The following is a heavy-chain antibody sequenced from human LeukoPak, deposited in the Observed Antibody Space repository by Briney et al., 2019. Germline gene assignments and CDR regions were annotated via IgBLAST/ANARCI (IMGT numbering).Heavy chain of an antibody. J-gene: IGHJ4*02. Sequence: SETLSLTCSVSGGSINNSVYYWGWIRQPPGKGLEWIGSIYFSGPTHYNPSLKSRSTISVDTSKNQFSLKLSSVTAADTAVYYCARRSYGTDYFDYWGQGTLVTVSS. V-gene: IGHV4-39*07. CDR1: GGSINNSVYY. CDR3: ARRSYGTDYFDY. D-gene: IGHD5-18*01. CDR2: IYFSGPT.